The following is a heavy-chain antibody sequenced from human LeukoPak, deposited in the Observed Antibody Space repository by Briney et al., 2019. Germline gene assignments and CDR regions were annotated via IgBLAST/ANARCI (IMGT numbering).Heavy chain of an antibody. D-gene: IGHD3-9*01. Sequence: GGSLSLSCASSVFIFRSYAMHWVRQAPGKGLEWVAVISHDGSNEHYADSVKGRFTISRDNSKSAQYLQMNSLRAEDTAVYFCARDHLRSFDWGGLIDYWGPGTLVAVSS. V-gene: IGHV3-30*04. J-gene: IGHJ4*02. CDR3: ARDHLRSFDWGGLIDY. CDR2: ISHDGSNE. CDR1: VFIFRSYA.